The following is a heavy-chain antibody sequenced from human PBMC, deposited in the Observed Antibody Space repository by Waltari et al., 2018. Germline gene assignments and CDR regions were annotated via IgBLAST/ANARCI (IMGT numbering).Heavy chain of an antibody. CDR2: IYYSGST. D-gene: IGHD4-17*01. J-gene: IGHJ4*02. V-gene: IGHV4-59*01. CDR1: GGSISSYY. CDR3: ARADYGDVYYFDY. Sequence: QVQLQESGPGLVKPSETLSLTCTVSGGSISSYYWSWIRQPPGKGLEWIGYIYYSGSTNYNPSLKSRVTISVDTSKNQFSLKLSSVTAADTAVYYCARADYGDVYYFDYWGQGTLVTVSS.